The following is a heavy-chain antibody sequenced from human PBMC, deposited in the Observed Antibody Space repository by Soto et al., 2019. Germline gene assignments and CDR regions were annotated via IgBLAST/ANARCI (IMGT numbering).Heavy chain of an antibody. CDR2: INPNSGGT. V-gene: IGHV1-2*02. Sequence: ASVKVSCKASGHSFTAYYMHWVRQAPGQGLEWMGWINPNSGGTKYAQRFQGRVTMTRDTSISTAYMELSRLRSDDTAVYYCAGNYYDSSGYYYVDYWGQGTLVTVSS. D-gene: IGHD3-22*01. CDR3: AGNYYDSSGYYYVDY. J-gene: IGHJ4*02. CDR1: GHSFTAYY.